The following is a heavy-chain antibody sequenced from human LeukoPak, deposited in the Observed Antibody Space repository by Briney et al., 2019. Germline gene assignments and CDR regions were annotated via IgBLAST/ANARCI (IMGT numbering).Heavy chain of an antibody. CDR2: IKTDGTET. CDR3: ARDMGWQQFDQ. J-gene: IGHJ4*02. D-gene: IGHD5-24*01. V-gene: IGHV3-7*01. Sequence: GGSLRLSCAASGFTFSSYEMNWVRQAPGKGLERVANIKTDGTETYYMESVRGRFTISRDNARNSLYLQMNSLTVEDTAVYYCARDMGWQQFDQWGQGTLVTVSS. CDR1: GFTFSSYE.